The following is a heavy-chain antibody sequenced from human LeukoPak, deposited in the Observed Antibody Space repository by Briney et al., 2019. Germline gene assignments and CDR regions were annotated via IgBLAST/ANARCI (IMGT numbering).Heavy chain of an antibody. D-gene: IGHD3-22*01. Sequence: GGALRLSCAASGFTFRSYSMNWVRQAPGKGLEWVSYISSSSSNIYYAVSVKGRFTISRDNDKNSLYLQMHSLRDEDTAVYYCARDGYDSSGYSNAFDIWGQGTMVTVSS. CDR2: ISSSSSNI. CDR1: GFTFRSYS. J-gene: IGHJ3*02. CDR3: ARDGYDSSGYSNAFDI. V-gene: IGHV3-48*02.